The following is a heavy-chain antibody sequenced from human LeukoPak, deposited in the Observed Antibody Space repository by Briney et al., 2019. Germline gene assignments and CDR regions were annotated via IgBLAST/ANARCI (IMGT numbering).Heavy chain of an antibody. CDR3: ARMYSSGRLYFDY. CDR2: ISGYNGNT. V-gene: IGHV1-18*01. J-gene: IGHJ4*02. CDR1: GYTFTTYN. Sequence: ASVKVSCTASGYTFTTYNINWVRQAPGQGLEWMGWISGYNGNTNYAQKLQGRVTMTTDTSTSTAYMELRSLRSDDTAVYYCARMYSSGRLYFDYWGQGTLVTVSS. D-gene: IGHD6-19*01.